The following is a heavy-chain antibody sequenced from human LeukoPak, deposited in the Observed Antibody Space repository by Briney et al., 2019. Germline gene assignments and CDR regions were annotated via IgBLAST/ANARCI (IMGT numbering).Heavy chain of an antibody. CDR1: GGSISSHY. V-gene: IGHV4-59*11. CDR3: ARGVRYSSGVDY. D-gene: IGHD6-19*01. CDR2: VYDSGST. J-gene: IGHJ4*02. Sequence: SETLSLTCTVSGGSISSHYWSWIRQPPGKGLKWIGYVYDSGSTNYNPSLKSRVTISVNTSKNQFSLKLSAVTAADTAVYYCARGVRYSSGVDYWGQGTLVTVSS.